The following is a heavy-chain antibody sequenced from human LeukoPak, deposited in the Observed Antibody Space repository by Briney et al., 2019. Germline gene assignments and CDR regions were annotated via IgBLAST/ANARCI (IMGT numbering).Heavy chain of an antibody. J-gene: IGHJ3*02. V-gene: IGHV3-74*01. Sequence: GGSLRLSCAASGSTFSTYWLHWVRQAPGEGLVWVSRIDNDGSEKIYADSVKGRFTMSRDNAKSTLYLQMNSLKAEDTAVYYCARGGYHHGFDISGQGTMVTVSS. CDR2: IDNDGSEK. CDR1: GSTFSTYW. CDR3: ARGGYHHGFDI. D-gene: IGHD2-15*01.